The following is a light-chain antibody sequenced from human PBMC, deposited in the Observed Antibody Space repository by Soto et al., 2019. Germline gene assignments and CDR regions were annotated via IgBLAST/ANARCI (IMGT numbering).Light chain of an antibody. CDR2: YVS. Sequence: QSALTQPRSVSGSPGQSVTISCTGTSSDVGGYNYVSWYQQHPGKAPKLMIYYVSKRPSGVPDRFSGSKSGNTASLTISGLQAEDESDYYCCSYAGSYVFGTGTKLTV. CDR3: CSYAGSYV. V-gene: IGLV2-11*01. CDR1: SSDVGGYNY. J-gene: IGLJ1*01.